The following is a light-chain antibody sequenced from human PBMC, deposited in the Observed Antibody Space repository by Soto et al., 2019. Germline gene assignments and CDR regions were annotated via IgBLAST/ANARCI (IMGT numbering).Light chain of an antibody. CDR1: QSIRRS. CDR2: AAS. CDR3: QQLNSYLT. Sequence: DIQMTQSPSSLSASVADRVTITCRASQSIRRSLNWYQQKPGKAPKLLIYAASTLQSGVPSRFSGSGSGTDFTLTISSLQPEDFATYYCQQLNSYLTFGQGTRLEIK. J-gene: IGKJ5*01. V-gene: IGKV1-9*01.